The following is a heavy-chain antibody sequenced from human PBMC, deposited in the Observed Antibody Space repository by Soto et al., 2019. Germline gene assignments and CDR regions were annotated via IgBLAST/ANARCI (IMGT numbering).Heavy chain of an antibody. V-gene: IGHV3-30*18. CDR2: ISHDGSNK. Sequence: VGSLRLSCAGSGFTFNNYGIHWVRQAPGKGLEWVAVISHDGSNKFYADSVKGRFTISRDNSKNTLYLQVNSLRPEDTAVYYCAKGGTSRYDFWITLDFWGQGTLVTVSS. D-gene: IGHD3-3*01. CDR1: GFTFNNYG. J-gene: IGHJ4*02. CDR3: AKGGTSRYDFWITLDF.